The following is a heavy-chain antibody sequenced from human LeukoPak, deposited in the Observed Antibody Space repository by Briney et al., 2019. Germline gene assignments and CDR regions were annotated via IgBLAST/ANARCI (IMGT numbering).Heavy chain of an antibody. CDR1: GFTFTSYA. V-gene: IGHV3-23*01. CDR2: ISGSGGRT. CDR3: AKDVFLLSGRGDDY. J-gene: IGHJ4*02. Sequence: SGGSLRLSCAASGFTFTSYAMTWVRQARGKGLEWVSAISGSGGRTYYADSVKGRFTISRDNSKNTLYLQMNSLRAEDTAIYYCAKDVFLLSGRGDDYWGQGTLVTVSS. D-gene: IGHD2-15*01.